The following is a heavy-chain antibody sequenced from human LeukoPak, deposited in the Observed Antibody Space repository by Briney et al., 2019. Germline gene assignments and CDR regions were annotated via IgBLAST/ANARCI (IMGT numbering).Heavy chain of an antibody. D-gene: IGHD2-15*01. CDR1: GFNFNDYS. CDR3: ASRDQSCSGDTCYPIDY. CDR2: ISSSGNYI. V-gene: IGHV3-21*06. Sequence: GGSLRLSCAASGFNFNDYSMNWVRQAPGKGLEWVSSISSSGNYIYYADSVKGRFTISRDDAKNSLDLQMNSLRAEDTAVYYCASRDQSCSGDTCYPIDYWGQGTLVTVSS. J-gene: IGHJ4*02.